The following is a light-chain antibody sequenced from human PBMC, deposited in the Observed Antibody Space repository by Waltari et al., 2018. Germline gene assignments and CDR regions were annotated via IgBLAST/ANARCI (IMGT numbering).Light chain of an antibody. Sequence: SALTQPDSVSGSPGQSITISCCGTSSDSGGYNYVSWYHQHPGEAPKLIIYDVTNRPSGVSDRFSGSKSGSSASLTISGLQPDDEADYYCSSFTSSTTGIFGGGTKLTVL. CDR2: DVT. CDR1: SSDSGGYNY. J-gene: IGLJ2*01. CDR3: SSFTSSTTGI. V-gene: IGLV2-14*03.